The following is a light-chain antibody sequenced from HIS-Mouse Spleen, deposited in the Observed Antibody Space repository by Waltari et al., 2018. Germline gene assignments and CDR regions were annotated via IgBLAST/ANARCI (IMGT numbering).Light chain of an antibody. V-gene: IGLV2-14*01. Sequence: QSALTHPASVSGSPGPSITISCTGTSSDVGGYTYVSWYQQHPGKAPNLRIYEVSNLPSGVSNRFSGSKSGNTASLTISGLQAEDEADYYCSSYTSSSTLWVFGGGTKLTVL. CDR1: SSDVGGYTY. CDR2: EVS. CDR3: SSYTSSSTLWV. J-gene: IGLJ3*02.